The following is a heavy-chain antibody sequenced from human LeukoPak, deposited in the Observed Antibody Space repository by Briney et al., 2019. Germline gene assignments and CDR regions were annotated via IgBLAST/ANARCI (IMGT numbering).Heavy chain of an antibody. CDR3: AREDIVVVPAAPYGV. Sequence: PGGSLRLSCAASGFTFSSYAMHWVRQAPGKGLEWVAVISYDGSNKYYADSVKGRFTISRDHSKNTLYLQMNSLRAEDTAVYYCAREDIVVVPAAPYGVWGQGTLVTVSS. CDR1: GFTFSSYA. D-gene: IGHD2-2*01. V-gene: IGHV3-30-3*01. J-gene: IGHJ4*02. CDR2: ISYDGSNK.